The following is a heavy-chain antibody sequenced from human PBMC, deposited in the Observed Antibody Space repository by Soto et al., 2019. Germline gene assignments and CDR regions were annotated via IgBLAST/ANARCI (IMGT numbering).Heavy chain of an antibody. CDR1: GFTFSSYG. Sequence: LSLSCAASGFTFSSYGMHWVRQAPGKGLEWVAVIWYDGSNKYYADSVKGRFTISRDNSKNTLYLQMNSLRAEDTAVYYWAREYGSGGRRPYYYMDVWGKGPRFTVSS. D-gene: IGHD6-19*01. J-gene: IGHJ6*03. V-gene: IGHV3-33*01. CDR3: AREYGSGGRRPYYYMDV. CDR2: IWYDGSNK.